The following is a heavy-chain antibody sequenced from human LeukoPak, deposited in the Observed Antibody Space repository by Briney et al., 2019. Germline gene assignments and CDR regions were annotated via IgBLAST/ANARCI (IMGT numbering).Heavy chain of an antibody. CDR2: MNQAGSEK. CDR1: GFIFSSYW. Sequence: GSLRLSCAASGFIFSSYWTSWVRQAPGKGLEWVANMNQAGSEKYYVDSVKGRFTISRDNAKNSLFLQMNSLRAEDTAVYFCARVVVGVTNRFDPWGQGTLVIVSS. V-gene: IGHV3-7*05. J-gene: IGHJ5*02. CDR3: ARVVVGVTNRFDP. D-gene: IGHD2-15*01.